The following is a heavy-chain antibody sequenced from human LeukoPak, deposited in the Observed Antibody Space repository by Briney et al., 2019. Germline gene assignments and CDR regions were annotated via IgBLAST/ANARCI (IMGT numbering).Heavy chain of an antibody. V-gene: IGHV4-38-2*01. J-gene: IGHJ5*02. D-gene: IGHD1-20*01. CDR1: GYSISSGYY. Sequence: PSETLSLTCAVSGYSISSGYYWGWIRQPPGKGLEWIGSIYHSGSTYYNPSLKSRVTISVDTSKNQFSLKLSSVTAADTDVYYCASIISLTGTITSWGQGTLVTVSS. CDR3: ASIISLTGTITS. CDR2: IYHSGST.